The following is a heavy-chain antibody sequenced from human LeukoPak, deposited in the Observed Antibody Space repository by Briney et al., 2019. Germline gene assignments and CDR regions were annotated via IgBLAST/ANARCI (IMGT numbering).Heavy chain of an antibody. V-gene: IGHV3-30*02. D-gene: IGHD2-21*01. CDR2: IRSDGSNK. CDR1: GFTFSSYG. J-gene: IGHJ5*02. Sequence: PGGSLRLSCAASGFTFSSYGMHWVRQAPGKGLEWVTFIRSDGSNKYYADSVKGRFTISRDNSKNTLYLQMNTLIADDTAVYYCARLCSIRWCLHDWFDPWGQGTLATVSS. CDR3: ARLCSIRWCLHDWFDP.